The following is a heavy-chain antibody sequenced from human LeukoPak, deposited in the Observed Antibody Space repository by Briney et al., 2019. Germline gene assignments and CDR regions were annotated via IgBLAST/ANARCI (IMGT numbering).Heavy chain of an antibody. J-gene: IGHJ4*02. CDR3: AKSHYDILTGYSY. Sequence: GGSLRLSCAVSGFTFSSYAMSWVRQAPGKGLEWASAISGSGGSTYYADSVKGRFTISRDNSKNTLYLQMNSLRAEDTAVYYCAKSHYDILTGYSYWGQGTLVTVS. CDR1: GFTFSSYA. V-gene: IGHV3-23*01. CDR2: ISGSGGST. D-gene: IGHD3-9*01.